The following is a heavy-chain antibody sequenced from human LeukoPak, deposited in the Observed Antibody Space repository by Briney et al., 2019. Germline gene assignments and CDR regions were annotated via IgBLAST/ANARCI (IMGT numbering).Heavy chain of an antibody. CDR1: GFTFNTFN. V-gene: IGHV3-21*01. J-gene: IGHJ4*02. D-gene: IGHD3-9*01. Sequence: PGGSLRLSCAASGFTFNTFNMNWVRQAPGKGLEWVSSITSGGDYIYYADSVKGRFTTSRDNAKNSLSLQLNSLRVEDTAVYYCARGHHDVLAASYKWTPDYWGQGTLVTVSS. CDR2: ITSGGDYI. CDR3: ARGHHDVLAASYKWTPDY.